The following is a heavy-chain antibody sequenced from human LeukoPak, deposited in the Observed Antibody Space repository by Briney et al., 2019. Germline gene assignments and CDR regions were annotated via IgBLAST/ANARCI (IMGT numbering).Heavy chain of an antibody. CDR1: GGSISNYY. CDR3: ATAYDIDV. Sequence: SETLSLTCTVSGGSISNYYWSWIRQPPGKALEWIGYIYYTGTTKYNPSLKSRATISLDTSKNQFSLKLTSVTAADTAFFKCATAYDIDVWGQGTTVTVSS. V-gene: IGHV4-59*01. CDR2: IYYTGTT. J-gene: IGHJ6*02.